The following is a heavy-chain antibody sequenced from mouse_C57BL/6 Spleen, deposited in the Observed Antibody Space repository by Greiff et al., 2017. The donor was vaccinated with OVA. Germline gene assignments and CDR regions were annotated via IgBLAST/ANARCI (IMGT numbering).Heavy chain of an antibody. D-gene: IGHD2-1*01. J-gene: IGHJ2*01. V-gene: IGHV1-50*01. Sequence: VQLKQPGAELVKPGASVKLSCKASGYTFTSYWMQWVKQRPGQGLEWIGEIDPSDSYTNYNQKFKGKATLTVDTSSSTAYMQLSSLTSEDSAVYYCAAYGNYDYWGQGTTLTVSS. CDR2: IDPSDSYT. CDR3: AAYGNYDY. CDR1: GYTFTSYW.